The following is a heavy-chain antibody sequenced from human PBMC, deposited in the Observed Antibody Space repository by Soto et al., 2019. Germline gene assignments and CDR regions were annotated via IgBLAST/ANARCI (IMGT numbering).Heavy chain of an antibody. CDR3: AHSWSSSDIDY. V-gene: IGHV2-5*02. CDR2: IYWDDDK. Sequence: QITLKESGPTLVKPTQTLTLTCTFSGFSLSTSGVGVGWIRQPPGKALEWLALIYWDDDKRYSPSLKSRLTITKDTSKTQADLTITNTAPVDTATYYSAHSWSSSDIDYWGQGTLVTVSS. CDR1: GFSLSTSGVG. J-gene: IGHJ4*02. D-gene: IGHD6-13*01.